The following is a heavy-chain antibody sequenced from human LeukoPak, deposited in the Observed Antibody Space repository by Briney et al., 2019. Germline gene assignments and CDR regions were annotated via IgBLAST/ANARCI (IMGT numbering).Heavy chain of an antibody. Sequence: GESLKISCKGSGYSFTSYWIGWVRQMPGKGLEWMGIIYPGDSDTRYSPSFQGQVTISADKSISTAYLQWSSLKASDTAMYYCARISAGTAIAPRYFDYWGQGTLVTVSS. V-gene: IGHV5-51*01. D-gene: IGHD2-2*02. J-gene: IGHJ4*02. CDR1: GYSFTSYW. CDR3: ARISAGTAIAPRYFDY. CDR2: IYPGDSDT.